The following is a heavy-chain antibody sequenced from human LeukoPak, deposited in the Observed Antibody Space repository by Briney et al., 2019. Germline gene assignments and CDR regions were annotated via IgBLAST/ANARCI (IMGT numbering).Heavy chain of an antibody. CDR3: ATDQRDH. V-gene: IGHV1-69-2*01. CDR2: VDPENGET. CDR1: EYTFTDYY. Sequence: ASVKVSCKVSEYTFTDYYMHWVQQAPGKGLEWMGLVDPENGETIYAEKFQGRVTITADTSTDTAYMELSSLRSEDTAVYYCATDQRDHWGQGTLVTVSS. J-gene: IGHJ4*02.